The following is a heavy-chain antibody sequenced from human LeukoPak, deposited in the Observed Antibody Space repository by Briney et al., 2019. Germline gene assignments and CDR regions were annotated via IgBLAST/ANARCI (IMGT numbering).Heavy chain of an antibody. D-gene: IGHD3-16*01. Sequence: SETLSLTCTVSGGSISSFYWSWIRQPPGKGLEWIGYMYYSGSTKNNPSLKSRVTMSLDTSKNHFSLKLSSVTAADTAVYYCARGGRVSSYVDVWGKGTRVTVSS. CDR2: MYYSGST. J-gene: IGHJ6*04. CDR3: ARGGRVSSYVDV. CDR1: GGSISSFY. V-gene: IGHV4-59*08.